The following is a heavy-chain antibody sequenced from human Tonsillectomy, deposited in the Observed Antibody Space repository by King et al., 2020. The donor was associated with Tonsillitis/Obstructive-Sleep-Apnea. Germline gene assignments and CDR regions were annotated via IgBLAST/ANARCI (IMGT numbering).Heavy chain of an antibody. J-gene: IGHJ6*03. V-gene: IGHV3-30*18. CDR3: AKVLSVTPSYYYYYMDV. Sequence: VQLVESGGGVVQPGRSLRLSCAASGFIFSSYGMHWVRQAPGKGLEWGSVISYEGSDKYYADSVKGRFTISRDNSKNTLYLQMNSLRAEDTAVYYCAKVLSVTPSYYYYYMDVWGKGTTVTVSS. CDR1: GFIFSSYG. CDR2: ISYEGSDK. D-gene: IGHD4-23*01.